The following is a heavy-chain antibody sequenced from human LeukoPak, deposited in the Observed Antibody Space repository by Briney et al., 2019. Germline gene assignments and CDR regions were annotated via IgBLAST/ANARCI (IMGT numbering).Heavy chain of an antibody. CDR3: ARFGSTSGRGFDP. CDR2: VSHSGTT. D-gene: IGHD2-2*01. J-gene: IGHJ5*02. Sequence: PGGSLRLSCAASGFTFSSYGMHWVRQAPGKGLEWVATVSHSGTTYYNPSLQSRVTVSIDASNNQFSLKLTSVTAADTAIYYCARFGSTSGRGFDPWGQGTLVTVSS. V-gene: IGHV4-38-2*01. CDR1: GFTFSSYG.